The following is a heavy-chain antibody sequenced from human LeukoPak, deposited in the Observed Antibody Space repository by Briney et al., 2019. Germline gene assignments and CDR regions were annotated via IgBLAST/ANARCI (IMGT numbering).Heavy chain of an antibody. CDR3: ARDCSSTSCYRAGLAFDI. D-gene: IGHD2-2*02. J-gene: IGHJ3*02. Sequence: SETLSLTCTVSGYSISSGYYWGWIRQPPGKGLEWIGSIYHSGTTYYNPSLKSRVTISVDTSKNQFSLKLSSVTAADTAVYYCARDCSSTSCYRAGLAFDIWGQGTMVTVSS. V-gene: IGHV4-38-2*02. CDR2: IYHSGTT. CDR1: GYSISSGYY.